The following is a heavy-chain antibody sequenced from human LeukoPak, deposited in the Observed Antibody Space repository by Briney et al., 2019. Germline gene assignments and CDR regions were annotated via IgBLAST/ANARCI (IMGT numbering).Heavy chain of an antibody. CDR1: GFTFSSYW. J-gene: IGHJ4*02. Sequence: GGSLGLSCAASGFTFSSYWMHWVRQAPGKGLVWVSRISIDGSITTYADSVKGRFTTSRDNAKNTLYLQMNSLRAEDTAVYYCARETAVAGTYYSDYWGQGTLVTVSS. CDR2: ISIDGSIT. CDR3: ARETAVAGTYYSDY. V-gene: IGHV3-74*01. D-gene: IGHD6-19*01.